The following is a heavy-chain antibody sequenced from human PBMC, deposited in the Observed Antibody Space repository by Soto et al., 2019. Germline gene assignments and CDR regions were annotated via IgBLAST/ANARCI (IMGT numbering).Heavy chain of an antibody. D-gene: IGHD2-21*01. CDR1: GFTFSHHG. CDR3: AKESDYYSNSKWSFDS. Sequence: VQLLESGGGLVQPGGSLRLSCAASGFTFSHHGMHWVRQAPGKGLEWLTVVSSDGSITYDADSVRGRFAISRDNSKNTLYLQMNSLRTEDTAVYYCAKESDYYSNSKWSFDSWGQGILVTVSS. CDR2: VSSDGSIT. V-gene: IGHV3-30*18. J-gene: IGHJ4*02.